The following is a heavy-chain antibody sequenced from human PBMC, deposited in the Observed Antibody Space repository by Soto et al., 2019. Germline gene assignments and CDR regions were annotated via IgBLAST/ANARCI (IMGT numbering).Heavy chain of an antibody. CDR2: ISSSGSTI. V-gene: IGHV3-11*01. Sequence: GGSLRLSCAASGFTFSDYYMSWIRQAPGKGLEWVSYISSSGSTIYYADSVKGRFTISRDNAKNSLYLQMNSLRAEDTAVYYCARSLDSYGPKGENFDYRGQGTLVTVSS. D-gene: IGHD5-18*01. CDR1: GFTFSDYY. J-gene: IGHJ4*02. CDR3: ARSLDSYGPKGENFDY.